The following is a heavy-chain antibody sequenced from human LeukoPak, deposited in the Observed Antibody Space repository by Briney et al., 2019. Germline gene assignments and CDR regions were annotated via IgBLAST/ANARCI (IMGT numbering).Heavy chain of an antibody. Sequence: GGSLRLSCAASGFTVSSNYMSWVRQAPGKGLGWVSVIYSGGSTYYADSVKGRFTISRDNSKNTLYLQMNSLRAEDTAVYYCARENGYSYGDAFDIWGQGTMVTVSS. D-gene: IGHD5-18*01. V-gene: IGHV3-53*01. CDR3: ARENGYSYGDAFDI. CDR1: GFTVSSNY. CDR2: IYSGGST. J-gene: IGHJ3*02.